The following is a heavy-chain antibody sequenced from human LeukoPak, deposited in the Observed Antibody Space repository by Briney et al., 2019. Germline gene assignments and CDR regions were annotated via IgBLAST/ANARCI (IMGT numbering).Heavy chain of an antibody. J-gene: IGHJ6*03. D-gene: IGHD5-18*01. CDR3: ARNLDTAPQYYYMDV. CDR1: GYTFTSYY. V-gene: IGHV1-46*01. CDR2: INPSGGST. Sequence: ASVKVSCKASGYTFTSYYMHWVRQAPGQGLEWMGIINPSGGSTSYAQKFQGRVTVTRDMSTSTVYMELSSLRSEDTAVYYCARNLDTAPQYYYMDVWGKGTTVTVSS.